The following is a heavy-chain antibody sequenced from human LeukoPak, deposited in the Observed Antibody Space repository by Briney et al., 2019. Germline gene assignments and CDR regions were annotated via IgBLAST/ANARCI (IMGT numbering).Heavy chain of an antibody. J-gene: IGHJ4*02. CDR2: IYYSGST. Sequence: SETLSLTCTVSGGSISSYYWSWIRQPPGKGLEWIGYIYYSGSTNYNPSLKSRVTISVDTSKNQFSLKLSSVTAADTAVYYCARMSTAAGTGLFDYWGQGTLVTASS. CDR3: ARMSTAAGTGLFDY. D-gene: IGHD6-13*01. CDR1: GGSISSYY. V-gene: IGHV4-59*01.